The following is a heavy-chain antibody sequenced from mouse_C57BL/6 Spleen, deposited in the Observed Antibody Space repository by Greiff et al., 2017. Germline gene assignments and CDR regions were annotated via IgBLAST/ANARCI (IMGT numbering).Heavy chain of an antibody. CDR1: GFTFSSYA. D-gene: IGHD1-1*02. Sequence: EVMLVESGGGLVKPGGSLKLSCAASGFTFSSYAMSWVRQTPEKRLAWVATISDGGSYTYYPDNVKGRFTISRDNAKNNLYLQMSHLKSEDTAMYYCARDLVATNWYFDVWGTGTTVTVSS. J-gene: IGHJ1*03. CDR3: ARDLVATNWYFDV. CDR2: ISDGGSYT. V-gene: IGHV5-4*01.